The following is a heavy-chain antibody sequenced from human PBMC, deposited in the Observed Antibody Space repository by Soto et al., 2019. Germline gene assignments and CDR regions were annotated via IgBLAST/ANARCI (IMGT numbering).Heavy chain of an antibody. J-gene: IGHJ3*02. Sequence: PPETLSLTCTVSGGSISSYYWGWIRQPPGKGLEWIGSIYYSGSTYYNPSLKSRVTISVDTSKNQFSLKLSSVTAADTAVYYCARALILTGYYIHDAFDIWGQGTMVT. CDR2: IYYSGST. D-gene: IGHD3-9*01. V-gene: IGHV4-39*07. CDR1: GGSISSYY. CDR3: ARALILTGYYIHDAFDI.